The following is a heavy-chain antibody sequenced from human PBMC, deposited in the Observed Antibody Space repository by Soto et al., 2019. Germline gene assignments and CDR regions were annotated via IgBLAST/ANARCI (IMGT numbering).Heavy chain of an antibody. V-gene: IGHV4-59*01. CDR1: AGSISRYY. CDR2: IYYRGST. Sequence: SETLSLTCTVSAGSISRYYWSWIRQPPGKVLAWIGYIYYRGSTNYNPSLRSRVTISVDTSKNQFSLKLSSVTAADTAMYYCARGGDLGIFLYFDYWGQGTRVTVSS. D-gene: IGHD1-26*01. J-gene: IGHJ4*02. CDR3: ARGGDLGIFLYFDY.